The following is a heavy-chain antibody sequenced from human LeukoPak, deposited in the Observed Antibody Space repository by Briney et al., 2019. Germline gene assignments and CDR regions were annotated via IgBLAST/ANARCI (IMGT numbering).Heavy chain of an antibody. J-gene: IGHJ4*02. V-gene: IGHV1-24*01. Sequence: GASVKVSCKVSGYTLTELSMHWVRQAPGKGLEWMGGFDPEDGETIYAQKFQGRVTMTEDTSTDTAYMELSSLRYEDTAVYYCATMWGGSGWYLDYWGQGTLVTVSS. D-gene: IGHD6-19*01. CDR1: GYTLTELS. CDR3: ATMWGGSGWYLDY. CDR2: FDPEDGET.